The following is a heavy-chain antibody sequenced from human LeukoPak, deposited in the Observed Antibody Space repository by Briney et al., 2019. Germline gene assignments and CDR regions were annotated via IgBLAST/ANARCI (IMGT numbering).Heavy chain of an antibody. CDR3: AKDPTGYYYDSSGYLLPDY. J-gene: IGHJ4*02. CDR2: VSHDGSNK. Sequence: HPGGSLRLSCAASGFTFNSFSMHWVRQAPGKGLEWVAVVSHDGSNKDYADSVKGRFTISRDNSMHTLYLQMNSLRAEDTAVYYCAKDPTGYYYDSSGYLLPDYWGQGTLVTVSS. V-gene: IGHV3-30-3*01. D-gene: IGHD3-22*01. CDR1: GFTFNSFS.